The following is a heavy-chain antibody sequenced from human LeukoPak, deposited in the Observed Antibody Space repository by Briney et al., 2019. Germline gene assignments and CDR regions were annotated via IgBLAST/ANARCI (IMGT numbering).Heavy chain of an antibody. CDR3: ARKTGDC. D-gene: IGHD1-14*01. CDR2: IKQDGSEK. J-gene: IGHJ4*02. Sequence: GSLRLSCAASGFIFSNYAMSWVRQAPGTGLEWVANIKQDGSEKYYVDSVKGRFTISRDNAKNSLYLQMNSLRVEDTAVYYCARKTGDCWGQGTLVIVSS. CDR1: GFIFSNYA. V-gene: IGHV3-7*01.